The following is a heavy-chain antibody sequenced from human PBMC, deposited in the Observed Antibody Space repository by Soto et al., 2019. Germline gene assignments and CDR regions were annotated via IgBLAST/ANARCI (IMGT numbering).Heavy chain of an antibody. Sequence: GGSLRLSCAASGFTFSSYWMHWVRQAPGKGLVWVSRINSDGSSISYADSVKGRFTISRDNAKNTLYLQMNSLRAEDTAVYYCARASVGYYDSSGSPGYWGQGTLVTVSS. CDR1: GFTFSSYW. CDR3: ARASVGYYDSSGSPGY. D-gene: IGHD3-22*01. CDR2: INSDGSSI. V-gene: IGHV3-74*01. J-gene: IGHJ4*02.